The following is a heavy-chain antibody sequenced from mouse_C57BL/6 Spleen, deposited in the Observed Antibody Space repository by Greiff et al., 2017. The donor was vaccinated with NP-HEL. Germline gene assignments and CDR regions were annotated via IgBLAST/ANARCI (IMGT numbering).Heavy chain of an antibody. CDR3: ARDSRYFDV. V-gene: IGHV5-12*01. J-gene: IGHJ1*03. CDR1: GFTFSDYY. D-gene: IGHD2-5*01. CDR2: ISNGGGST. Sequence: EVKLVESGGGLVQPGGSLKLSCAASGFTFSDYYMYWVRQTPEKRLEWVAYISNGGGSTYYLDTVKGRFTISRDNAKNTLYLQMSRLKSEDTAMYYCARDSRYFDVWGTGTTVTVSS.